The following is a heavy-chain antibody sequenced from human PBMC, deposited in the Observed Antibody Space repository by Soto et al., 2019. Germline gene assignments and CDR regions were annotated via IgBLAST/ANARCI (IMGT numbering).Heavy chain of an antibody. D-gene: IGHD3-3*01. V-gene: IGHV4-61*01. CDR1: GGSVSSGSYY. CDR3: ARDYPKPFWSGRPSDAFDI. CDR2: IYYSGST. J-gene: IGHJ3*02. Sequence: QVQLQESGPGLVKPSETLSLTCTVSGGSVSSGSYYWSWIRQPPGKGLERIGYIYYSGSTNYNPSLKSRVPISVGTSKNQFSLKLSSVTAADTAVYYCARDYPKPFWSGRPSDAFDIWGQGTMVTVSS.